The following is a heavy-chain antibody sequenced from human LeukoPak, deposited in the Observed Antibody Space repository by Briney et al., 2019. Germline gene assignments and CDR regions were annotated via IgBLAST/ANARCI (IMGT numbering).Heavy chain of an antibody. CDR2: ISYDGSNK. Sequence: PGGSLRLSCAASGFTFSNYAMAWVRQAPGKGLEWVAVISYDGSNKYYADSVKGRFTTSRDNSKNTLYLQMNSLRAEDTAVYYCARDDSSGYTSFDYWGQGTLVTVSS. D-gene: IGHD3-22*01. CDR1: GFTFSNYA. V-gene: IGHV3-30*03. CDR3: ARDDSSGYTSFDY. J-gene: IGHJ4*02.